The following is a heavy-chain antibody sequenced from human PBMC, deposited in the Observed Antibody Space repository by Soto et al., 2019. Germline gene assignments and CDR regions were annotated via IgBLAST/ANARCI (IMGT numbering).Heavy chain of an antibody. CDR3: ASTLYPHYFDY. D-gene: IGHD2-15*01. J-gene: IGHJ4*02. CDR2: IYHSGST. V-gene: IGHV4-30-2*01. CDR1: GGSISSGGYS. Sequence: QLQLQESGSGLVKPSQTLSLTCAVSGGSISSGGYSWSWIRQPPGKGLEWIGYIYHSGSTYYNPSLKSRVTIAVDRSKNQFSLKLSSVTAADTAVYYCASTLYPHYFDYWGQGTLFTVSS.